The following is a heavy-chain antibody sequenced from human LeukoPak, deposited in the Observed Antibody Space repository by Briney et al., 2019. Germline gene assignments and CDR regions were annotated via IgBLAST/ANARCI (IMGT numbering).Heavy chain of an antibody. J-gene: IGHJ4*02. CDR1: GYSFTDYY. D-gene: IGHD4-11*01. Sequence: GASVKVSCKASGYSFTDYYMHWVRQAPGQGLEWMGWINLNSGVTKYAQIFQGSVTMTRDTSISTAYMELSRLTSDDTAVYYCARGLNDYNKALGYWGQGTLVTVSS. CDR3: ARGLNDYNKALGY. CDR2: INLNSGVT. V-gene: IGHV1-2*02.